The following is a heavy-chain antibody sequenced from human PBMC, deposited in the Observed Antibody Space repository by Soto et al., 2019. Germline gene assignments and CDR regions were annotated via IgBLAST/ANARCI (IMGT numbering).Heavy chain of an antibody. V-gene: IGHV1-3*01. Sequence: ASVKVSCKASGYTFTSYNTHWVRQAPGQRLEWMGWINAGNGNTKYSQKFQDRVTITSDTSASTAYMELSSLRSEDTAVYYCARGLLSVIITASDYWGQGSLVTVSS. CDR1: GYTFTSYN. CDR2: INAGNGNT. D-gene: IGHD2-21*01. CDR3: ARGLLSVIITASDY. J-gene: IGHJ4*02.